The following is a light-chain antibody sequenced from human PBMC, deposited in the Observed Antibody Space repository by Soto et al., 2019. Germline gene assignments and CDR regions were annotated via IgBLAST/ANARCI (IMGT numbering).Light chain of an antibody. J-gene: IGKJ4*01. CDR3: QQYGSSLT. CDR2: DAS. CDR1: QSVTSNY. Sequence: EIVLTQSPGTLSLSPGERATLSCRASQSVTSNYLAWYQHKPGQAPRLLIYDASSRATGIPDRFSGSGSGTDFTLTTSRLEPEDFAVYYCQQYGSSLTSGGGTKVDI. V-gene: IGKV3-20*01.